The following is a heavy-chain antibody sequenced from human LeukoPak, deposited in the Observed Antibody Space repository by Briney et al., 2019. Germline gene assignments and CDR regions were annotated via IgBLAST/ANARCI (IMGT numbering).Heavy chain of an antibody. Sequence: GGSLRLSCAASGFTFSSYAMSWVRQAPGKGLEWVSGISGSGGSTYYADSVKGRFTISRDNPKNTLYLQMTSLRAEDTAVYYCAKDQVWIVVGSFDYWGQGSLVTVSS. CDR2: ISGSGGST. J-gene: IGHJ4*02. D-gene: IGHD3-22*01. CDR1: GFTFSSYA. V-gene: IGHV3-23*01. CDR3: AKDQVWIVVGSFDY.